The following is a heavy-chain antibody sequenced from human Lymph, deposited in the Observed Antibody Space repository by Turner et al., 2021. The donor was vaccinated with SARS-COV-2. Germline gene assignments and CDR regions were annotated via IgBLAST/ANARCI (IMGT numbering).Heavy chain of an antibody. CDR1: GFPFRSYS. V-gene: IGHV3-21*01. CDR3: ARGDYGDYGTVYFDD. D-gene: IGHD4-17*01. Sequence: EVQLVESGGGLVKPGGSLRLSCAASGFPFRSYSMNWVRQAPGKGLEWVSSICSSSSYIYYADSVKGRFTISRDNAKNSLYLQMNSLRAEDTAVYYCARGDYGDYGTVYFDDWGQGTLVTVSS. CDR2: ICSSSSYI. J-gene: IGHJ4*02.